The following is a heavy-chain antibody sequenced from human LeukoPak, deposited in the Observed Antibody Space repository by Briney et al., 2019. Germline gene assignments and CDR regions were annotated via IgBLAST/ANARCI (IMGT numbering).Heavy chain of an antibody. V-gene: IGHV3-74*03. CDR3: ARDKKSGESSEIDY. CDR2: INRDGSTT. J-gene: IGHJ4*02. D-gene: IGHD3-10*01. CDR1: GFTFSNYW. Sequence: GGSLRLSCAASGFTFSNYWVHWVRQAPGKGLVWVSRINRDGSTTKYADSVKGRFTVSRDNAKNTLNLQMNSLRAENTAVYYCARDKKSGESSEIDYWGQGTLVTVSS.